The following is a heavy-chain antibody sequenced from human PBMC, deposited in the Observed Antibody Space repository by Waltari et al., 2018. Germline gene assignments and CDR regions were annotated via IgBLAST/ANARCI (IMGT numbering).Heavy chain of an antibody. CDR3: ARAGRVLRYFDWLLPNWFDP. CDR1: GGSISSGGYY. D-gene: IGHD3-9*01. J-gene: IGHJ5*02. Sequence: QVQLQESGPGLVKPSQTLSLTCPVSGGSISSGGYYWSWIRQHPGKGLEWIGYIYHSGSTYYNPSLKSRVTISVDRSKNQFSLKLSSVTAADTAVYYCARAGRVLRYFDWLLPNWFDPWGQGTLVTVSS. CDR2: IYHSGST. V-gene: IGHV4-30-2*01.